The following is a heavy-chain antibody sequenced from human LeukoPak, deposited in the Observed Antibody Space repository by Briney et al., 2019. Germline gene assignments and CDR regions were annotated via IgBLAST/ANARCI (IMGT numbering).Heavy chain of an antibody. CDR3: ARDPLEDYDFWSGSFDY. Sequence: GGSLRLSCAASGFTFSSYAMHWVRQAPGKGLEYVSAISSNGGSTYYANSVKGRFTISRDNSKNTLYLQMGSLRAEDMAVYYCARDPLEDYDFWSGSFDYWGQGTLITVSS. CDR1: GFTFSSYA. CDR2: ISSNGGST. V-gene: IGHV3-64*01. D-gene: IGHD3-3*01. J-gene: IGHJ4*02.